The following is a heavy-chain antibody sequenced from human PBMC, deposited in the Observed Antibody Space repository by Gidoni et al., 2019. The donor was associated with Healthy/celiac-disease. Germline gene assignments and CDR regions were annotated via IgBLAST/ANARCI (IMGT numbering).Heavy chain of an antibody. CDR2: IYHSGST. CDR1: GGSISSSTW. D-gene: IGHD6-19*01. CDR3: ARDPRIDSSGRDAFDI. V-gene: IGHV4-4*02. Sequence: QVQLQESGPGLVKPSGTLSLTCAVSGGSISSSTWWSWVRQPPGKGLEWIGEIYHSGSTNYNPSLKSRVTISVDKSKNQFSLKLSSVTAADTAVYYCARDPRIDSSGRDAFDIWAKGQWSPSLQ. J-gene: IGHJ3*02.